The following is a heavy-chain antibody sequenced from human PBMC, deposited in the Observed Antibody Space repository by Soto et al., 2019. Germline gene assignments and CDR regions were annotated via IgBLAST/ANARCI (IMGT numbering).Heavy chain of an antibody. V-gene: IGHV3-48*02. CDR2: ISSSSSTI. J-gene: IGHJ6*02. Sequence: PGGSLRLSCAASGFTFSSYSMNWVRQAPGKGLEWVSYISSSSSTIYYADSVKGRFTISRDNAKNSLYLQMNSLRDEDTAVYYCARDQGRITIFGVVNNYGMDVWGQGTTVTVS. CDR1: GFTFSSYS. D-gene: IGHD3-3*01. CDR3: ARDQGRITIFGVVNNYGMDV.